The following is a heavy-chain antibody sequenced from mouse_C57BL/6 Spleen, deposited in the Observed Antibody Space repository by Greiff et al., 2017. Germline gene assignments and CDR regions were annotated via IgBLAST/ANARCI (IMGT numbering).Heavy chain of an antibody. CDR3: ARSDCYFPWFAY. Sequence: QVQLQQPGAELVRPGTSVKLSCKASGYTFTSYWMHWVKQRPGQGLEWIGVIDPSDSYTNYNQKFKGKATLTVDTSSSTAYMQLSSLTSEDSAVYYCARSDCYFPWFAYWGQGTLVTVSA. D-gene: IGHD2-3*01. CDR2: IDPSDSYT. J-gene: IGHJ3*01. V-gene: IGHV1-59*01. CDR1: GYTFTSYW.